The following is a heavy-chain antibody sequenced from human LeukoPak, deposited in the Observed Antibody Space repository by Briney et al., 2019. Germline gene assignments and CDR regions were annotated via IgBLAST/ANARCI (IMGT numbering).Heavy chain of an antibody. CDR3: SRNADHDW. V-gene: IGHV3-15*01. J-gene: IGHJ4*02. Sequence: LSPSRASSGVRFSDAWVNWVGQAGDQSMEKDARIKRQTEGWAKDYAAPVKGRFTISRDDSKSTVYLQMNSLEIEDTAVYYCSRNADHDWWGQGTLVTVSS. CDR2: IKRQTEGWAK. D-gene: IGHD1-14*01. CDR1: GVRFSDAW.